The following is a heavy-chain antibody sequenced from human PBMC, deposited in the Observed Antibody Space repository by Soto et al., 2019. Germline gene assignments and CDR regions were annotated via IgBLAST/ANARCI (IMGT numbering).Heavy chain of an antibody. D-gene: IGHD3-22*01. CDR1: GFSFTTYG. CDR3: AKDTYYYDSSGYYIFDY. CDR2: ISYDGSNE. V-gene: IGHV3-30*18. J-gene: IGHJ4*02. Sequence: QVQLVESGGGVVQPGRSLRLSCAASGFSFTTYGMHWVRQAPGEVLEWVAVISYDGSNEHYADSVKGRFTISRDNSKETVYLQMNSLRAEDTAVYYCAKDTYYYDSSGYYIFDYWGQGTLVTVSS.